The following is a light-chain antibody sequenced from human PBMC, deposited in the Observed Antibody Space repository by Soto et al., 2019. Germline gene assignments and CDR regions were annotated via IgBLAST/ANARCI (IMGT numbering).Light chain of an antibody. J-gene: IGLJ2*01. CDR2: ENN. CDR3: GAWYSSLSGGV. Sequence: QSVLTQPPSVSAAPGQEVTISCSGSSSNIGNNDVSWYQQLPGTAPKLLIYENNKRPSGIPDRFSGSKSGTSATLGITGLQTGDEADYYCGAWYSSLSGGVFGGGTKLTVL. V-gene: IGLV1-51*02. CDR1: SSNIGNND.